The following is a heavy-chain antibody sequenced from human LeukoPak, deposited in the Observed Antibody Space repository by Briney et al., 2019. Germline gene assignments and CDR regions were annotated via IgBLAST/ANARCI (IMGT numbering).Heavy chain of an antibody. CDR3: AGGDSSYYPYGFDY. CDR1: GFTFSSYY. D-gene: IGHD3-22*01. V-gene: IGHV3-48*02. J-gene: IGHJ4*02. CDR2: ISSSSRTI. Sequence: GGSLTLTCADSGFTFSSYYLNWVRQAPGQGLEWVSYISSSSRTIYDADSVKGRFTISRDNAQNSLYLQMNSLRDEDTAVYYCAGGDSSYYPYGFDYWGQGTLVTVSS.